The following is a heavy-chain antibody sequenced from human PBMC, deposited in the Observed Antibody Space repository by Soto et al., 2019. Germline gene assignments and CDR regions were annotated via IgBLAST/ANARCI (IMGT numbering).Heavy chain of an antibody. V-gene: IGHV4-34*01. Sequence: SETLSLTYAVYGGSFSGYYWSWIRQPPGKGLEWIGEINHSGSTNYNPSLKSRVTISVDTSKNQFSLKLSSVTAADTAVYYCARRLRYFDWLPLYYFDYWGQGTLVTVSS. CDR3: ARRLRYFDWLPLYYFDY. CDR2: INHSGST. D-gene: IGHD3-9*01. CDR1: GGSFSGYY. J-gene: IGHJ4*02.